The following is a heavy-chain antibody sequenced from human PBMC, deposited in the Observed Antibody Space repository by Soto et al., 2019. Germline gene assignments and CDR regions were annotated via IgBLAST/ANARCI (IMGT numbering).Heavy chain of an antibody. J-gene: IGHJ4*02. V-gene: IGHV2-26*01. CDR2: IFSNDDK. CDR1: VFSLTNGRLG. CDR3: ALTKDCSRTDCYLDYLET. D-gene: IGHD2-2*01. Sequence: SVPTLVNRACTLTLPCNVSVFSLTNGRLGVSCIRQPPGKALEWRSHIFSNDDKSYSTSLKSRLTISKDISRSQVVITMTNMDPVDSATYYPALTKDCSRTDCYLDYLETCGQGPLV.